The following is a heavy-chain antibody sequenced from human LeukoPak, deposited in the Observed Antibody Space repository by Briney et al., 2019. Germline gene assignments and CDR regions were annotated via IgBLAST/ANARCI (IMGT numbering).Heavy chain of an antibody. J-gene: IGHJ4*02. V-gene: IGHV3-21*01. CDR1: GFTFDSYS. D-gene: IGHD3-10*01. CDR3: ARADYYRFDY. Sequence: GGSLRLSCVASGFTFDSYSLNWVRQAPGQGLEWVSYIASSGNHIYYADSVKGRFTISRDNANKSLYLLMNSLRAEDTAVYYCARADYYRFDYWGQGTLVTVSS. CDR2: IASSGNHI.